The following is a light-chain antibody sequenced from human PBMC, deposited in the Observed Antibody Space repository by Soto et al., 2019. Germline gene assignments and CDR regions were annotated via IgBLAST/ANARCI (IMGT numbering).Light chain of an antibody. CDR3: QQYNSYWT. V-gene: IGKV1-5*01. CDR1: QSISSW. CDR2: DAS. Sequence: IQLTQSPSYRSASVGHRGTITYRASQSISSWLAWYQQKPGKAPKLLIYDASSLESGVPSRFSGSGSGTEFTLTISSLQPDDFATYYCQQYNSYWTFGQGTKVDIK. J-gene: IGKJ1*01.